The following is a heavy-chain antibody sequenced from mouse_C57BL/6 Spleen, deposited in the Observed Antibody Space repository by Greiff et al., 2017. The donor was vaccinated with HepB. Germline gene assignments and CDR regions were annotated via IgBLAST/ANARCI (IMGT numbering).Heavy chain of an antibody. CDR1: GYAFSSYW. J-gene: IGHJ2*01. Sequence: QVQLQQSGAELVKPGASVKISCKASGYAFSSYWMNWVKQRPGKGLEWIGQIYPGDGDTNYNGKFKGKATLTADKSSSTAYMQLSSLTSEDSAVYFCARGGGYYSNYDNYWGQGTTLTVSS. D-gene: IGHD2-5*01. CDR2: IYPGDGDT. V-gene: IGHV1-80*01. CDR3: ARGGGYYSNYDNY.